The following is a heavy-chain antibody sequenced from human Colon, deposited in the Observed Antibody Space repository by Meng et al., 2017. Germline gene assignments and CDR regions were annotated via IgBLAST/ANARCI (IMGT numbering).Heavy chain of an antibody. CDR2: ISTYDDNT. CDR3: ARDNPGDYVWDY. J-gene: IGHJ4*02. CDR1: GYTFTTYG. V-gene: IGHV1-18*01. D-gene: IGHD4-17*01. Sequence: QVQLVQSGAEVKKPGASVKVSCEASGYTFTTYGISWMRQAPGQGLEWMGWISTYDDNTNYVEKFRGRVTMTTDTSTNTAYMELRSLRSDDTVVYYCARDNPGDYVWDYWGQGTLVTVSS.